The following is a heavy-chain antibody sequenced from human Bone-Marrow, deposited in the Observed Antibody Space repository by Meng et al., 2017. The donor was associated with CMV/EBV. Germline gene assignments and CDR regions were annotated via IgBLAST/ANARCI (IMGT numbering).Heavy chain of an antibody. Sequence: ASVMVSCKASGYTFTSCGISRVRQAPGQGLEWMGWISAYNGNTNYAQKLQGRVTMTTDTSTSTAYMELRSMRSDDTAVYYCARDAGHYDFWSGYYWKGDSRNWFDPWGQGTLVTVSS. CDR3: ARDAGHYDFWSGYYWKGDSRNWFDP. J-gene: IGHJ5*02. D-gene: IGHD3-3*01. CDR2: ISAYNGNT. CDR1: GYTFTSCG. V-gene: IGHV1-18*01.